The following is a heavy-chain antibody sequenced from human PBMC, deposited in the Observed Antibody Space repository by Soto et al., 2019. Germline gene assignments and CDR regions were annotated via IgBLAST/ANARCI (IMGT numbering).Heavy chain of an antibody. CDR1: GGSISSSNW. V-gene: IGHV4-4*02. CDR3: ARGPFCSGSTQLGGMDV. D-gene: IGHD3-3*01. J-gene: IGHJ6*01. CDR2: IYHSGST. Sequence: SETLSLTCAVSGGSISSSNWWSWVRQPPGKGLEWIGEIYHSGSTNYNPSLKSRVTISVDKSKNHFSLTMSSVTAVDTAVYYCARGPFCSGSTQLGGMDVWGQRITVTVSS.